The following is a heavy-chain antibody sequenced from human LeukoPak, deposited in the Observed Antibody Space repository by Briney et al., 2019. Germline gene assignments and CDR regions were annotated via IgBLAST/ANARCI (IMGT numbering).Heavy chain of an antibody. CDR2: INHSGST. CDR3: ARGRIAARPRVYYGMDV. D-gene: IGHD6-6*01. CDR1: GGSFSGYY. J-gene: IGHJ6*02. V-gene: IGHV4-34*01. Sequence: KPSETLSLTCAVYGGSFSGYYWSWIRQPPGKRLEWIGEINHSGSTNYNPSLKSRVTISVDTSKNQFSLKLSSVTAADTAVYYCARGRIAARPRVYYGMDVWGQGTTVTVSS.